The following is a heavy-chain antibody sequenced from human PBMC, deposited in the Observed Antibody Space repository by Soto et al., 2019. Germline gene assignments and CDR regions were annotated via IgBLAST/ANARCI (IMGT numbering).Heavy chain of an antibody. Sequence: GGSLRLSCAASGFTFSSYAMHWVRQAPGKGLEWVAVISYDGSNKYYADSVKGRFTISRDNSKNTLYLQMNSLRAEDTAVYYCARGLDLELHWFDPWGQGTLVTVSS. V-gene: IGHV3-30-3*01. J-gene: IGHJ5*02. CDR1: GFTFSSYA. CDR3: ARGLDLELHWFDP. D-gene: IGHD1-7*01. CDR2: ISYDGSNK.